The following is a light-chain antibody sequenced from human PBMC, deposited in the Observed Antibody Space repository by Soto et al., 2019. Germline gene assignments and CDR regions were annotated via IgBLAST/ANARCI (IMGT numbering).Light chain of an antibody. CDR1: QSISSN. Sequence: EIVMPQSPATMSVSPGERATLSCRASQSISSNLAWYQQKPGQAPRLLVYGASTRATGVPARVSGSASGTEFTLTISSLRSEDFAVYSCQQYHTWPPTFGQGTKVDIK. V-gene: IGKV3-15*01. CDR2: GAS. CDR3: QQYHTWPPT. J-gene: IGKJ1*01.